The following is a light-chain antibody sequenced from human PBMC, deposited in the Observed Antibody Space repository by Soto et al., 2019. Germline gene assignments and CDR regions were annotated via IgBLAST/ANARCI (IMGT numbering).Light chain of an antibody. J-gene: IGLJ2*01. CDR2: RNN. CDR1: SSNIGSNY. CDR3: AAWDASLSDHVV. V-gene: IGLV1-47*01. Sequence: QSVLTQPPSASGTPGQRVTISCSGSSSNIGSNYVYWYQQLPGTAPKLLIYRNNQRPSGVPDRFSGSKSGTSASLAISGLRSEDEADYYCAAWDASLSDHVVFGGGTKLTVL.